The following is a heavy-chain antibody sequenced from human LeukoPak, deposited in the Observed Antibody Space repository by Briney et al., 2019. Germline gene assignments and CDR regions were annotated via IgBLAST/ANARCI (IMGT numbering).Heavy chain of an antibody. CDR3: ARVGGVLDY. D-gene: IGHD2-8*02. V-gene: IGHV4-34*01. Sequence: SETLSLTCAVYGGSFSGYYWSWIRQPPGKGLEWIGEINHSGSTNYNPSLKSRVTISVDTSKNQPALKLSSVTAADTAVYYCARVGGVLDYWGQGTLVTVSS. CDR1: GGSFSGYY. CDR2: INHSGST. J-gene: IGHJ4*02.